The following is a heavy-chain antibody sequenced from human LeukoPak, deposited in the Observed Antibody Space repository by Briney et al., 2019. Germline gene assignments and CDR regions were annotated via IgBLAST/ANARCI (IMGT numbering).Heavy chain of an antibody. J-gene: IGHJ4*02. CDR1: GFTFSNAW. CDR2: IKSKTDGGTT. CDR3: TTDLYYDSSGYALLLNA. D-gene: IGHD3-22*01. Sequence: GGSLRLSCAASGFTFSNAWMSWVRQAPGKGLEWVGRIKSKTDGGTTDYAAPVKGRFTISRDDSKNTLYLQMNSLKAEDTAVYYCTTDLYYDSSGYALLLNAWGQGTLVTVSS. V-gene: IGHV3-15*01.